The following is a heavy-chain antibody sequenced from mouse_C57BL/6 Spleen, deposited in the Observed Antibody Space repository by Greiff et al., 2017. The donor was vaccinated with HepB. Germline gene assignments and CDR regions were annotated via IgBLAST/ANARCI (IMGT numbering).Heavy chain of an antibody. J-gene: IGHJ2*01. CDR3: ARWGYYGNYFDY. Sequence: EVMLVESGGGLVKPGGSLKLSCAASGFTFSDYGMHWVRQAPEKGLEWVAYISSGSSTIYYADTVKGRFTISRDNAKNTLFLQMTSLRSEDTAMYYCARWGYYGNYFDYWGQGTTLTVSS. CDR2: ISSGSSTI. D-gene: IGHD2-1*01. V-gene: IGHV5-17*01. CDR1: GFTFSDYG.